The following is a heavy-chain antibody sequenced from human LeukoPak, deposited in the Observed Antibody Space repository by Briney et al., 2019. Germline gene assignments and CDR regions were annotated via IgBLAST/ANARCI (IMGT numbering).Heavy chain of an antibody. J-gene: IGHJ6*03. Sequence: PGGSLRLSCAASGFTFSSYSMNWVRQAPGKGLEWVSYISSSSSTIYYADSVKGRFTISRDNAKNSLYLQMNSLRAEDTAVYYCARGGSGDYDYYYYYMDVWGKGTTVTVSS. CDR1: GFTFSSYS. D-gene: IGHD4-17*01. CDR3: ARGGSGDYDYYYYYMDV. CDR2: ISSSSSTI. V-gene: IGHV3-48*01.